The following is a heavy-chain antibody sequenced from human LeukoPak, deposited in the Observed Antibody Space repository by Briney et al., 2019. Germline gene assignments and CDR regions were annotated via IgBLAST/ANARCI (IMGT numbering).Heavy chain of an antibody. J-gene: IGHJ4*02. V-gene: IGHV3-48*04. D-gene: IGHD2-2*01. CDR2: ISSSSSTI. Sequence: RSGGSLRLSCAASGVIFSSYSMNWVRQAPGKGLEWVSYISSSSSTIYYADSVKGRFTISRDNAKNSLYLQMNSLRAEDTAVYYCASLRCSSTSCRDYWGQGTLVTVSS. CDR3: ASLRCSSTSCRDY. CDR1: GVIFSSYS.